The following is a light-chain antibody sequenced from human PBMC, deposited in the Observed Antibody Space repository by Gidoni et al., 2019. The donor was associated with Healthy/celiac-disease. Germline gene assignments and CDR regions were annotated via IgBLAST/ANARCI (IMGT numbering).Light chain of an antibody. CDR1: QSVSRY. J-gene: IGKJ1*01. V-gene: IGKV3-11*01. Sequence: EIVLTHSPATLSLSPGVSATLSCRASQSVSRYLAWYQQNPGQAPRLLIYDASNRATGSPARFSGSGAGTDFTLTISSLEPEDVAVYYCQQRSNWPPWTFXXXSKVEIK. CDR2: DAS. CDR3: QQRSNWPPWT.